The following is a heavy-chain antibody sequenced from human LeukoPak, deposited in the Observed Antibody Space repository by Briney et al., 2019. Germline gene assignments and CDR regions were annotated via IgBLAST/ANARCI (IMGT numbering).Heavy chain of an antibody. CDR2: IYYSGST. J-gene: IGHJ4*02. D-gene: IGHD3-10*01. CDR3: ARVVLVRGVPAFDY. Sequence: ASETLSLTCTVSGGSISSGGYYWSWIRQHPGKGLEWIGYIYYSGSTYYNPSLKSRVTISVDTSKNQFSLKLSSVTAADTAVYYCARVVLVRGVPAFDYWGQGTLVTVSS. V-gene: IGHV4-31*03. CDR1: GGSISSGGYY.